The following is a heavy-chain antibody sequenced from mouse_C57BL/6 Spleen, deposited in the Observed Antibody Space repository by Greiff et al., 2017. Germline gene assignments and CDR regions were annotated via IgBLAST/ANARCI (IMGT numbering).Heavy chain of an antibody. Sequence: VQLQQSGAELVKPGASVKMSCTASGYTFTTYPIEWMQQNHGKSLEWIGNFHPYNDDTKYNEKFKGKATLTVEKSSSTVYLELSRLKSEDSAVYYCARGGNWDVKFDVWGTGTTVTVSS. D-gene: IGHD4-1*01. CDR1: GYTFTTYP. J-gene: IGHJ1*03. V-gene: IGHV1-47*01. CDR2: FHPYNDDT. CDR3: ARGGNWDVKFDV.